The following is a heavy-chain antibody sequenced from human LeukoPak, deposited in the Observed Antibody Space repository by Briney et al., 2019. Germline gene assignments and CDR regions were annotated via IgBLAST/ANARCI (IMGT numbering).Heavy chain of an antibody. Sequence: ASVKVSCKASGYTFINYYIHWVRQAPGQGLEWMGIINPSAGSTTYAQKFQGRVTMTRDTSTSTVDMELSSLGSEDTAVYYCARMLGSIAARPLDLPTDAFDIWGQGTMVTVSS. CDR1: GYTFINYY. CDR2: INPSAGST. CDR3: ARMLGSIAARPLDLPTDAFDI. D-gene: IGHD6-6*01. J-gene: IGHJ3*02. V-gene: IGHV1-46*01.